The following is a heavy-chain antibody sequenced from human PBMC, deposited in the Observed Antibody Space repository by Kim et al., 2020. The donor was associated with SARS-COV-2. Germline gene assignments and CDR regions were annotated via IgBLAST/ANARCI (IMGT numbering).Heavy chain of an antibody. CDR1: GFTFSSYW. CDR3: ARDKQRAYEY. V-gene: IGHV3-7*03. J-gene: IGHJ4*02. Sequence: GGSLRLSCAATGFTFSSYWMTWVRQAPGKGLEWVASIKEDGSRKKYVDLVKGRFTISRDNAENSLYLQMNSLTAEDTAVYYCARDKQRAYEYWGKGTLDT. CDR2: IKEDGSRK. D-gene: IGHD3-16*01.